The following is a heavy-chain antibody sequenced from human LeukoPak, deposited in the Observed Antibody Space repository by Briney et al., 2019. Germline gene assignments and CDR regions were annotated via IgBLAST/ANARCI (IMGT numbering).Heavy chain of an antibody. Sequence: ASVKVSCKASGYTFTGYYMHWVRQAPGQGLEWMGWINPNSGGTNYAQKFQGRVTMTRDTSISTAYMELSRLRSDDTAVYYCASVYCSSTSCYSDRIDYWGQGTLVTVFS. CDR3: ASVYCSSTSCYSDRIDY. CDR1: GYTFTGYY. V-gene: IGHV1-2*02. D-gene: IGHD2-2*02. CDR2: INPNSGGT. J-gene: IGHJ4*02.